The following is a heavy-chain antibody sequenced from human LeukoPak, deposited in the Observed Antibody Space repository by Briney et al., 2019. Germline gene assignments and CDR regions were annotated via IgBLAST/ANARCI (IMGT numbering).Heavy chain of an antibody. D-gene: IGHD3-10*01. CDR2: ISAYNGNT. CDR3: ARDRLPLYGSGSYYNPIFDY. Sequence: ASVKVSCKASGYTFTSYGISWVRQAPERGLEWMGWISAYNGNTNYAQKLQGRVTMTTDTSTSTAYMELRSLRSDDTAVYYCARDRLPLYGSGSYYNPIFDYWGQGTLVTVSS. J-gene: IGHJ4*02. V-gene: IGHV1-18*01. CDR1: GYTFTSYG.